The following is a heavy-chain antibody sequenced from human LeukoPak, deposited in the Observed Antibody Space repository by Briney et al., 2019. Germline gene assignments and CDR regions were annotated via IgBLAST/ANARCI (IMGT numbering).Heavy chain of an antibody. J-gene: IGHJ3*02. CDR2: ISGSGGST. D-gene: IGHD1-1*01. CDR3: AKSLFTSATGTGRAFHI. V-gene: IGHV3-23*01. CDR1: GFTFSSYA. Sequence: GGSLRLSCAAPGFTFSSYAMSWVRQAPGKGLEWVSAISGSGGSTYYADSVKGRFTISRDNSKNTLYLQMTGLRAGDTAEYYCAKSLFTSATGTGRAFHIWGQGTVVTVSS.